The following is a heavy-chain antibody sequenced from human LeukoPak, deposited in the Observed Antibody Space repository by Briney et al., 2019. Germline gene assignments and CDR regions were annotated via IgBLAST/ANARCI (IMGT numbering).Heavy chain of an antibody. D-gene: IGHD1-1*01. V-gene: IGHV1-2*02. CDR2: IKPSGGT. J-gene: IGHJ3*02. CDR1: GFTFSDYY. Sequence: GATVKVSCKASGFTFSDYYIHWVRQAPGQGLEWMGWIKPSGGTKFAQKFQGRVTMTRDTSMNTAYMEVSGLRSDDTAVYYCARDRINDTADFDIWGQGTMVTVFS. CDR3: ARDRINDTADFDI.